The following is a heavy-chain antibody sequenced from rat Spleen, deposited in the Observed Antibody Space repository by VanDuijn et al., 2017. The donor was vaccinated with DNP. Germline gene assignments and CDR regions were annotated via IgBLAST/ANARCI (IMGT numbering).Heavy chain of an antibody. D-gene: IGHD1-1*01. CDR2: ISPSGGST. CDR3: ARRTLYYYDY. J-gene: IGHJ2*01. CDR1: GFTFSNYD. V-gene: IGHV5-25*01. Sequence: EVQLVESGGGLVQPGRSLKLSCAASGFTFSNYDMAWVRQAPTKGLEWVASISPSGGSTYYRDSVKGRFTVSRDNAKSSLYLQMDSLRSEDTATYYCARRTLYYYDYWVQGVMVTVSS.